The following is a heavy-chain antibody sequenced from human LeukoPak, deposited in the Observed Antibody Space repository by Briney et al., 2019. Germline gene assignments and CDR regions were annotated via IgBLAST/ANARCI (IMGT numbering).Heavy chain of an antibody. CDR2: INHSGST. D-gene: IGHD5-24*01. CDR3: ARGLQATEYYFDY. Sequence: PSETLSLTCAVYGGSFSGYYWSWIRQPPGKGLEWIGEINHSGSTNYNPSLKSRVTISVDTSKNQFSLKLSSVTAADTDAYYCARGLQATEYYFDYWGQGTLVTVSS. CDR1: GGSFSGYY. V-gene: IGHV4-34*01. J-gene: IGHJ4*02.